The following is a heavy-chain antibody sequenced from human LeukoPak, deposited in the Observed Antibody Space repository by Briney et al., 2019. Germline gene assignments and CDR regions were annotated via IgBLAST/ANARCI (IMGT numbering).Heavy chain of an antibody. D-gene: IGHD1-20*01. CDR1: GYTFISYY. CDR3: ARHSLIGTTPFDY. V-gene: IGHV1-46*01. J-gene: IGHJ4*02. CDR2: INPSSGNT. Sequence: ASVKVSCKASGYTFISYYIHWVRQATGQGLEWMGLINPSSGNTPYAQQFQGRVTMTRDTSTSTVYMELSSLRSEDTAVYYCARHSLIGTTPFDYWGQGILVTVPS.